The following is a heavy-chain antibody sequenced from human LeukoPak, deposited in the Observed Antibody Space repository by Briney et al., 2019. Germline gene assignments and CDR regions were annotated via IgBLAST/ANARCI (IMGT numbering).Heavy chain of an antibody. Sequence: PSETLSLTCTVSGGSISSSSYYWGWIRQPPGKGLEWIGSIFYSGSTYYNPSLKSRVTISVDTSKNQFSLKLSSVTAADTAVYYCARRTTMVRGTYAFDIGGQGTMVTVSS. D-gene: IGHD3-10*01. J-gene: IGHJ3*02. CDR2: IFYSGST. V-gene: IGHV4-39*01. CDR3: ARRTTMVRGTYAFDI. CDR1: GGSISSSSYY.